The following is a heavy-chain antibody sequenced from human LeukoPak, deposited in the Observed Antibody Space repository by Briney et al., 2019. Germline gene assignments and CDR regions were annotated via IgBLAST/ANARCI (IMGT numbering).Heavy chain of an antibody. CDR1: GGTFSTYA. CDR2: IILILGIA. V-gene: IGHV1-69*04. Sequence: SVKVSCKDSGGTFSTYAISWVRQAPGRGGEWMGRIILILGIANYAQKSQGTVSITPDKATSTAYMELSSLRSEDTAVYYCARGGYYDILTGYNGPLDYWGQGTLVTVSS. J-gene: IGHJ4*02. D-gene: IGHD3-9*01. CDR3: ARGGYYDILTGYNGPLDY.